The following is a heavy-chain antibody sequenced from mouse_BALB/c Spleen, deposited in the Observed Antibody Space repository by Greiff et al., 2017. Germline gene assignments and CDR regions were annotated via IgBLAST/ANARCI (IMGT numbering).Heavy chain of an antibody. CDR1: GFTFSSFG. J-gene: IGHJ4*01. V-gene: IGHV5-17*02. CDR2: ISSGSSTI. D-gene: IGHD2-14*01. Sequence: EVQLQQSGGGLVQPGGSRKLSCAASGFTFSSFGMHWVRQAPEKGLEWVAYISSGSSTIYYADTVKGRFTISRDNPKNTLFLQMTSLRSEDTAMYYCARSYREAHLYYAMDYWGQGTSVTVSS. CDR3: ARSYREAHLYYAMDY.